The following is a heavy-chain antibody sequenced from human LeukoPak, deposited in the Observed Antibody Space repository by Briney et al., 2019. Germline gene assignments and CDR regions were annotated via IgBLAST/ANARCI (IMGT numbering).Heavy chain of an antibody. CDR2: IYYTGDA. CDR3: ARVESGYYDSFDI. Sequence: SETLSLTCTVPGDSISSSSYYWGWIRQPPGKGLEHIGTIYYTGDAYYNPSLKGRVTISIDTSRKQFSLRLNSVTAADTAVYYCARVESGYYDSFDIWGQGTMVIVSS. CDR1: GDSISSSSYY. V-gene: IGHV4-39*07. J-gene: IGHJ3*02. D-gene: IGHD3-22*01.